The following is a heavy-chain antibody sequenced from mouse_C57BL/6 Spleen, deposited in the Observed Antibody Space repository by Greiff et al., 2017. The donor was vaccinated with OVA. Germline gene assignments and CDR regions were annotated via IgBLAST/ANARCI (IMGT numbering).Heavy chain of an antibody. Sequence: VQLQQSVAELVRPGASVKLSCTASGFNIKNTYMHWVKQRPEQGLEWIGRIDPANGNTKYAPKFQGKATITADTSSNTAYLQLSSLTSEDTAIYYCARTPLTTVVAFYAMDYWGQGTSVTVSS. CDR3: ARTPLTTVVAFYAMDY. CDR2: IDPANGNT. J-gene: IGHJ4*01. V-gene: IGHV14-3*01. D-gene: IGHD1-1*01. CDR1: GFNIKNTY.